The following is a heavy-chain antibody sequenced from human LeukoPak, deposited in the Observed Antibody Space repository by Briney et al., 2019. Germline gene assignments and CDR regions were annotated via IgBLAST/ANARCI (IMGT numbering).Heavy chain of an antibody. CDR1: GYTFTSYG. CDR3: ARAPKFWSGYFAPLGEGG. D-gene: IGHD3-3*01. Sequence: ASVKVSRKASGYTFTSYGISWVRQAPGQGLEWMGWISAYNGNTNYAQKLQGRVTMTTDTSTSTAYMELRSLRSDDTAVYYCARAPKFWSGYFAPLGEGGWGQGTLVTVSS. V-gene: IGHV1-18*01. CDR2: ISAYNGNT. J-gene: IGHJ4*02.